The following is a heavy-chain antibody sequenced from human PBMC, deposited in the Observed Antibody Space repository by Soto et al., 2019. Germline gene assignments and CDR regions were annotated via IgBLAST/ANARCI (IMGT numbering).Heavy chain of an antibody. J-gene: IGHJ6*02. CDR1: GFTVSSNY. D-gene: IGHD3-3*01. CDR3: ARGGPRSGAYYYYGMDV. Sequence: EVQLVESGGGLIQPGGSLRLSCAASGFTVSSNYMSWVRQAPGKGLEWVSVIYSGGSTYYADSVKGRFTISRDNSKNTLYLQMNRLRAEDTAVYYCARGGPRSGAYYYYGMDVWGQGTTVTVSS. V-gene: IGHV3-53*01. CDR2: IYSGGST.